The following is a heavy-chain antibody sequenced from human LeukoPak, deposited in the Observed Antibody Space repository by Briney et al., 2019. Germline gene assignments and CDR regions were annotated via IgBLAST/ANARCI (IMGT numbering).Heavy chain of an antibody. V-gene: IGHV4-4*09. Sequence: SETLSLRCNVPGDSVSSGYWSWIRQSPGKGLEWIGFIQDSGITDYNPFLKSRLIISVDTSKNLFSLTLRSVTAADTAVYYCAGRGHRYSRDWGQGILVTVSS. J-gene: IGHJ1*01. CDR2: IQDSGIT. CDR3: AGRGHRYSRD. D-gene: IGHD2-15*01. CDR1: GDSVSSGY.